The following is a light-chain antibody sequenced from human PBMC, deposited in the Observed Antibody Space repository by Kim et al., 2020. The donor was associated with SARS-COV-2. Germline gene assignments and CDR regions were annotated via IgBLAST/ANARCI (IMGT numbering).Light chain of an antibody. CDR2: YDR. CDR3: QLWDRTSDHRV. CDR1: DIGSKG. V-gene: IGLV3-21*04. J-gene: IGLJ3*02. Sequence: PGKTARITCGGNDIGSKGVHWYQKKPGQAPVLVIYYDRERPSAIPERFSGSNSGNTATLTISRVEAGDEADYYCQLWDRTSDHRVFGGGTQLTVL.